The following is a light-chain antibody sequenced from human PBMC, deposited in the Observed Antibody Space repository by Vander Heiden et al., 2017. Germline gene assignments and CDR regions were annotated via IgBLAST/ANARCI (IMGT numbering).Light chain of an antibody. CDR2: EVN. J-gene: IGLJ1*01. V-gene: IGLV2-11*01. Sequence: QSALTQPRSVSGSPGQSVTISCTGATSDLRGYNYVSWYQQSSGKAPKRILYEVNNRPSGVPDRFAGSRSDGTDSLTISGLQVDDEADYYCCSSAGNYSPVVFGTGTKVTVL. CDR1: TSDLRGYNY. CDR3: CSSAGNYSPVV.